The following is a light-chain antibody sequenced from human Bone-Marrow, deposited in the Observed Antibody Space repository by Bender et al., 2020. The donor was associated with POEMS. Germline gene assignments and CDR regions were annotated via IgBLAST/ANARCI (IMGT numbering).Light chain of an antibody. J-gene: IGLJ3*02. CDR3: QSFDTSLSGWV. CDR2: QDS. Sequence: SYELTQPPSVSVSPGQTASITCSGDKLGDKYACWYQQKPGQSPVLVMYQDSKRPSGVSDRFSASKSGNTASLTISGLQAEDEADYYCQSFDTSLSGWVFGAGTKLTV. CDR1: KLGDKY. V-gene: IGLV3-1*01.